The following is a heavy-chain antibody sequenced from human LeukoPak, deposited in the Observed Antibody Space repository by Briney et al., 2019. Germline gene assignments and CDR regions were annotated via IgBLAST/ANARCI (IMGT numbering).Heavy chain of an antibody. CDR1: GFSLSTSGVG. CDR3: ARTKRLRFLEWLFVYFDY. D-gene: IGHD3-3*01. Sequence: SGPTLVKPTQTLTLTCTFSGFSLSTSGVGVGWIRQPPGKALEWLALIYWNDGKRYSPSLKSRLTITKDTSKNQVVLTMTNMDPVDTATYYCARTKRLRFLEWLFVYFDYWGQGTLVTVSS. J-gene: IGHJ4*02. CDR2: IYWNDGK. V-gene: IGHV2-5*01.